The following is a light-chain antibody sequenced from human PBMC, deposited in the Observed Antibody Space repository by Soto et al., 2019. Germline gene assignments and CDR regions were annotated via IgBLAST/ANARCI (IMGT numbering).Light chain of an antibody. J-gene: IGKJ1*01. Sequence: IQMTQSPSTLSGSVGDRVTITCRASQTISSWSAWYQHKPGKAPKLLIYDVSSLESGVPSRFSGSGSGTEFILTISSLQPDDFATYYCQQYDSYSWTFGQGTKVDIK. V-gene: IGKV1-5*01. CDR1: QTISSW. CDR2: DVS. CDR3: QQYDSYSWT.